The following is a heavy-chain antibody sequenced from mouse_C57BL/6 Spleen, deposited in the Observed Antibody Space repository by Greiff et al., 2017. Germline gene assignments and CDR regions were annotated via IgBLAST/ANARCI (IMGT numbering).Heavy chain of an antibody. V-gene: IGHV1-54*01. D-gene: IGHD6-2*01. CDR2: INPGRGGT. Sequence: VQLQQSGAELVRPGTSVKVSCKASGYAFTNYLIEWVKQRPGQGLEWIGVINPGRGGTNNNEKFKGKATLTANKSSSTAYIQLSSLTSEDSAVYFCARSGSPSFDYWGQGTTLTVGS. CDR3: ARSGSPSFDY. J-gene: IGHJ2*01. CDR1: GYAFTNYL.